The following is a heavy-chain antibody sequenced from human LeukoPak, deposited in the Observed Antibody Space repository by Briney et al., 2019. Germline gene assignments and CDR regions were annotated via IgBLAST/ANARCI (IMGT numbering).Heavy chain of an antibody. J-gene: IGHJ4*02. V-gene: IGHV3-23*01. D-gene: IGHD3-16*02. CDR2: ISGGGT. CDR1: GFTFSSYA. CDR3: AKGGDYVWGSYRPV. Sequence: GGSLRLSCAASGFTFSSYAMSWVRQAPGKGLEWVSGISGGGTHYADSVKGQFTISRDNSKNTLYLQMNSLRAEDTAIYYCAKGGDYVWGSYRPVWGQGTLVTVSS.